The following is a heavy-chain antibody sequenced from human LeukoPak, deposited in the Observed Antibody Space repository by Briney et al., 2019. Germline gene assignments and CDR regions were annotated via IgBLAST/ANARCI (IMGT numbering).Heavy chain of an antibody. CDR1: GGSISGYY. CDR2: INHSGST. Sequence: SETLSLTCTVSGGSISGYYWSWIRQPPGKGLEWIGEINHSGSTNYNPSLKSRVTISVDTSKNQFSLKLSSVTAADTAVYFCARRGYYYGSGNGYWGQGTLVTVSS. D-gene: IGHD3-10*01. J-gene: IGHJ4*02. V-gene: IGHV4-34*01. CDR3: ARRGYYYGSGNGY.